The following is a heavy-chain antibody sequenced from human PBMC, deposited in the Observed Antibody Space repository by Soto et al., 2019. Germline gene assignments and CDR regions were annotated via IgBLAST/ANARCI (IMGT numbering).Heavy chain of an antibody. D-gene: IGHD3-9*01. V-gene: IGHV4-34*01. CDR3: ARVDDI. CDR2: INHRGST. Sequence: SETRSLTCAVCVGSFSGYYWSCIRQPPGKGLEWIGEINHRGSTKYNPSLKSRVTISVDRSKNQFSLRLSSVPAADPAVSYCARVDDIWGQGTLVTVSS. CDR1: VGSFSGYY. J-gene: IGHJ4*02.